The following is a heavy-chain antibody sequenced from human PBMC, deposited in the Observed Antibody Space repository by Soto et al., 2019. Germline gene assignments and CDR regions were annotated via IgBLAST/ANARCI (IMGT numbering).Heavy chain of an antibody. CDR1: GDTASTNTAA. CDR3: ARDWSYDPVPTYYYGMDV. CDR2: IYYKSRWYN. Sequence: SQTLSLTCAISGDTASTNTAAWNWITQSPSRGLEWLGRIYYKSRWYNDYSESLKSRIAIIPDTSRNQFSLQLNSVIPEDTAVYCCARDWSYDPVPTYYYGMDVWGQGTKVTVSS. D-gene: IGHD1-26*01. V-gene: IGHV6-1*01. J-gene: IGHJ6*02.